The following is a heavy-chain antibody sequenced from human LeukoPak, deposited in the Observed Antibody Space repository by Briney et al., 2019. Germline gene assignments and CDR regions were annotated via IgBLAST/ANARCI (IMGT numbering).Heavy chain of an antibody. CDR3: ARGEAEQGSDYGDYPLDY. J-gene: IGHJ4*02. Sequence: PSETLSLTCTVSGGSISSYYWSWIRQPPGKGLEWIGYIYYSGSTNYNPSLKSRVTISVDTSKNQFSLKLSSVTAADTAVYYCARGEAEQGSDYGDYPLDYWGQGTLVTVSS. D-gene: IGHD4-17*01. CDR2: IYYSGST. CDR1: GGSISSYY. V-gene: IGHV4-59*01.